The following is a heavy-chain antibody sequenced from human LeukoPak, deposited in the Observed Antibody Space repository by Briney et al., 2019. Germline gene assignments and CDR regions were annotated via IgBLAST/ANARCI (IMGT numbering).Heavy chain of an antibody. Sequence: SGTLSHTCGVHGGSISSTNCWTWVRQPPGEGLEWIGEVHPSGRTNYNPSLESRVTMTVDMSENHISLRLTSVNAADTAVYYWAREGGPYRPLDYSGQGTLVTVSS. V-gene: IGHV4-4*02. J-gene: IGHJ4*02. CDR3: AREGGPYRPLDY. CDR2: VHPSGRT. CDR1: GGSISSTNC.